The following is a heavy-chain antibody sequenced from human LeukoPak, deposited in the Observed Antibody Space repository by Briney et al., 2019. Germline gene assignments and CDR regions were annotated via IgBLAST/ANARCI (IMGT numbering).Heavy chain of an antibody. J-gene: IGHJ6*02. Sequence: GGSLRLSCAASGFTFSSYWMSWVRQAPGKGLEWVANIKQDGSEKYYVDSVKGRFTISRDNAKNSLYLQMNSLRAEDTAVYYCARDRTVTSAYYYYYYGMDVWGQGTTVTVSS. V-gene: IGHV3-7*01. D-gene: IGHD4-17*01. CDR2: IKQDGSEK. CDR3: ARDRTVTSAYYYYYYGMDV. CDR1: GFTFSSYW.